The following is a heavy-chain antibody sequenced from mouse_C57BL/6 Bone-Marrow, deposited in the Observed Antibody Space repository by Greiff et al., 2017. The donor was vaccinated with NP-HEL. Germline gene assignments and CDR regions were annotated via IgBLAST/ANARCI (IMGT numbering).Heavy chain of an antibody. D-gene: IGHD1-1*01. CDR2: IDPSDSYT. CDR1: GYTFTSYW. V-gene: IGHV1-50*01. J-gene: IGHJ3*01. Sequence: QVQLQQPGAELVKPGASVKLSCKASGYTFTSYWMQWVKQRPGQGLEWIGEIDPSDSYTNYNQKFKGKATLTVDTSSSTAYMQLSSLTSEDSAVYYCARYDYGSSYVTWLAYWGQGTLVTV. CDR3: ARYDYGSSYVTWLAY.